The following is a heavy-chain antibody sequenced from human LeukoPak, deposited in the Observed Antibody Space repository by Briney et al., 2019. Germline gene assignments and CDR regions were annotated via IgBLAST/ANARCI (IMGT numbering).Heavy chain of an antibody. CDR1: RYTFTGYY. CDR3: ARDYDKWPPDAFDI. V-gene: IGHV1-2*02. J-gene: IGHJ3*02. CDR2: INPNSGGT. Sequence: GASVKVSCKASRYTFTGYYMHWVRQAPGQGLEWMGWINPNSGGTNYAQKFQGRVTMTRDTSISTAYMELSRLRSDDTAVYYCARDYDKWPPDAFDIWGQGTMVTVSS. D-gene: IGHD3-22*01.